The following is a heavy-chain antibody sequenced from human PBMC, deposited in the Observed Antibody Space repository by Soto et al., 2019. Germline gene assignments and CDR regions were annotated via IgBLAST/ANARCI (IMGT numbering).Heavy chain of an antibody. V-gene: IGHV3-23*01. Sequence: EVQLLESGGGLVQPGGSLRLSCAASGSTFSTYAMNWVRQAPGKGLEWVSVISGSGGTAYYADSVKGRFTTSRDNSRNTLYLQMNSLRAEDTAVDYCAKDRDSSTKVLDYWGQGTLVTVSS. J-gene: IGHJ4*02. CDR2: ISGSGGTA. CDR1: GSTFSTYA. CDR3: AKDRDSSTKVLDY. D-gene: IGHD6-13*01.